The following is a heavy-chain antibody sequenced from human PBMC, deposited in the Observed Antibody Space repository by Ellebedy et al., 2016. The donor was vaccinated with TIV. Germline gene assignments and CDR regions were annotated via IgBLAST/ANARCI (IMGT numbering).Heavy chain of an antibody. CDR3: ARDDCSGGSCYVGGGTGY. Sequence: ASVKVSCXASGYTFTSYYMHWVRQAPGQGLEWMGIINPSGGSTSYAQKFQGRVTMTRDTSTSTVYMELSSLRSEDTAVYYCARDDCSGGSCYVGGGTGYWGQGTLVTVSS. D-gene: IGHD2-15*01. CDR1: GYTFTSYY. J-gene: IGHJ4*02. CDR2: INPSGGST. V-gene: IGHV1-46*01.